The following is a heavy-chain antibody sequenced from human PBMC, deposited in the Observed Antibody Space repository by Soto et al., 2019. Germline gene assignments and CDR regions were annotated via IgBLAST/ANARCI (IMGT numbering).Heavy chain of an antibody. J-gene: IGHJ6*02. CDR1: GFTFSSYG. Sequence: GGSLRLSCAASGFTFSSYGMHWVRQAPGKGLEWVAVISYDGSNKYYADSVKGRFTISRDNSKNTLYLQMNSLRAEDTAVYYCAKDLRYFGSYYYYYYGMDVWGQGTTVTVSS. CDR3: AKDLRYFGSYYYYYYGMDV. D-gene: IGHD3-9*01. V-gene: IGHV3-30*18. CDR2: ISYDGSNK.